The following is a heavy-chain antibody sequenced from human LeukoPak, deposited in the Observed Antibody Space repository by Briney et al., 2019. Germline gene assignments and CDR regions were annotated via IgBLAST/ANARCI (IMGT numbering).Heavy chain of an antibody. CDR1: GFTFSTYA. D-gene: IGHD2-2*01. CDR3: AKLACTSTSCYANF. Sequence: QPGGSLRLSCAASGFTFSTYAMTWVRQAPGKGLEWVSGISGSDGSTYYVDSVKGWFTISRDNSKNTLYLQMNSLRAEDTAVYYCAKLACTSTSCYANFWGQGTLVIVSS. V-gene: IGHV3-23*01. CDR2: ISGSDGST. J-gene: IGHJ4*02.